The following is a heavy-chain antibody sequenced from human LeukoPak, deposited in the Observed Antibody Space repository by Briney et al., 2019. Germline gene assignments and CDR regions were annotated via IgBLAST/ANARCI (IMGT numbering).Heavy chain of an antibody. J-gene: IGHJ3*02. CDR3: VRDSDYQRNSGGLYAHYDALDI. Sequence: GGSLRLSCAASEFTFSTFWMSWVRQAPGKGLEWVANIKADGSVKHYVDSVEGRFSISRDNARSSLYLQMNSLRAEDTALYYCVRDSDYQRNSGGLYAHYDALDIWGHGTMVTVSS. CDR1: EFTFSTFW. CDR2: IKADGSVK. V-gene: IGHV3-7*01. D-gene: IGHD2-21*01.